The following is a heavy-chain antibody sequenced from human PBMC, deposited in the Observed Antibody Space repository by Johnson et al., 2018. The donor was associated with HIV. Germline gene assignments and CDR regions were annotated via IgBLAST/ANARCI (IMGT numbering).Heavy chain of an antibody. CDR2: ISYDGSNK. D-gene: IGHD3-9*01. CDR1: GFTFSSYG. V-gene: IGHV3-30*03. Sequence: QVQLVESGGGVVQPGRSLRLSCEASGFTFSSYGMAWVRQAPGKGLEWVTVISYDGSNKYYADSVKGRFTISRDNSKNALYLQMNSLRAEDTAVYYCARRLTTYYDMLSPLGAFDIWGQGTMVTVSS. CDR3: ARRLTTYYDMLSPLGAFDI. J-gene: IGHJ3*02.